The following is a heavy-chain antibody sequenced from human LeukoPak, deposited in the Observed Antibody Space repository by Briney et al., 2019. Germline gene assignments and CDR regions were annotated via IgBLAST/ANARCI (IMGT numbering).Heavy chain of an antibody. V-gene: IGHV4-34*01. D-gene: IGHD5-12*01. CDR1: GGSFSGYY. Sequence: SETLSLTCAVYGGSFSGYYWSWIRQPPGKGLEWIGEINHSGSTNYNPSLKSRVTISVDTSKNQFSLKLSSVTAADTAVYYCARGLTPATTWGQGTLVTVSS. CDR2: INHSGST. J-gene: IGHJ4*02. CDR3: ARGLTPATT.